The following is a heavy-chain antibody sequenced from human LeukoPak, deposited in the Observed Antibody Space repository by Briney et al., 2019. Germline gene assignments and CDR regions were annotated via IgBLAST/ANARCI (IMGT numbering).Heavy chain of an antibody. CDR1: GYSFTTYW. D-gene: IGHD3-3*01. CDR2: IYPDDSDT. V-gene: IGHV5-51*01. Sequence: GESLKISCRGSGYSFTTYWIGWVRQMPGKGLEWMGIIYPDDSDTRYSPSFQGQVTISADKSINTACLQWSSLKASDTAMYYRARNRNSDFWGCYRSPPDYWGQGTLVTVSS. CDR3: ARNRNSDFWGCYRSPPDY. J-gene: IGHJ4*02.